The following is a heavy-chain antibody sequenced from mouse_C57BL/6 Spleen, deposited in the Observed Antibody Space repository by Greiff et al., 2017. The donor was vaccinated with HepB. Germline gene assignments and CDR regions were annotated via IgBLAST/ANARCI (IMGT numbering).Heavy chain of an antibody. D-gene: IGHD3-1*01. CDR2: IDPSDSYT. CDR1: GYTFTSYW. CDR3: ARGTPGSGGPY. J-gene: IGHJ3*01. V-gene: IGHV1-50*01. Sequence: VQLQQSGAELVKPGASVKLSCKASGYTFTSYWMQWVKQRPGQGLEWIGEIDPSDSYTNYNQKFKGKATLTVDTSSSTAYMQLSSLKSEDAAFYDCARGTPGSGGPYWGQGTLVTVSA.